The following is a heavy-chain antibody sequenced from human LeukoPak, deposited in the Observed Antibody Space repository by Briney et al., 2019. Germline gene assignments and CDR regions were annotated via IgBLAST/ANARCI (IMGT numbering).Heavy chain of an antibody. CDR3: ARSSGYMSY. Sequence: SETLCLTCTVSHYSISSNYYWGWIRQPPGKGLEWIGGIYHSGSTYYNPSLKSRVTISVDTSKNQFSLKLTSVTAADTAVHYCARSSGYMSYWGQGTLVTVSS. J-gene: IGHJ4*02. D-gene: IGHD3-22*01. CDR2: IYHSGST. V-gene: IGHV4-38-2*02. CDR1: HYSISSNYY.